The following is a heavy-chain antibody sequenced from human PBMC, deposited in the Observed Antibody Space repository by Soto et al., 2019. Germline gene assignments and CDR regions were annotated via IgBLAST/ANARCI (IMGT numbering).Heavy chain of an antibody. Sequence: PGGSLRVSCVASGFTFSAYAMTWVHQAPGRGLEWVSSITVGGDVTTYADSVRGRFTISRDNSKNTLYLQMNGLRAEDTAVYYCMRDPNGDYIGAFDSWGQGTLVSVSS. J-gene: IGHJ3*01. V-gene: IGHV3-23*01. CDR1: GFTFSAYA. D-gene: IGHD4-17*01. CDR2: ITVGGDVT. CDR3: MRDPNGDYIGAFDS.